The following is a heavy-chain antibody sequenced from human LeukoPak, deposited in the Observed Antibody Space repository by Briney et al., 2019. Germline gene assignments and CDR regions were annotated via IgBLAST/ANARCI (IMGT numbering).Heavy chain of an antibody. CDR1: GFTFGNYY. V-gene: IGHV3-23*01. J-gene: IGHJ5*02. D-gene: IGHD3-16*01. Sequence: GGSLRLSCAASGFTFGNYYMSWVRQAPGKGPEWVSSITGSGDSTYYTDSVKGRFTISRDNSKNTLYLQMNSLRAEDTATYFCAKAAGLMIPYNWFDPWGQGTLVTVSS. CDR2: ITGSGDST. CDR3: AKAAGLMIPYNWFDP.